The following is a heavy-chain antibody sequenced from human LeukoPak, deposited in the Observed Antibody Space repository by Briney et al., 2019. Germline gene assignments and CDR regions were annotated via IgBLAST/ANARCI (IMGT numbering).Heavy chain of an antibody. CDR2: INAGNGNT. J-gene: IGHJ4*02. CDR1: GYTFTSYA. V-gene: IGHV1-3*01. Sequence: ASVKVSCKASGYTFTSYAMHWVRQAPGQRLEWMGWINAGNGNTKYSQKLQGRVTITRDTSASTAYMELSSLRSEDTAVYYCARDLDSIAAAPLDYWGRGTLVTVSS. CDR3: ARDLDSIAAAPLDY. D-gene: IGHD6-13*01.